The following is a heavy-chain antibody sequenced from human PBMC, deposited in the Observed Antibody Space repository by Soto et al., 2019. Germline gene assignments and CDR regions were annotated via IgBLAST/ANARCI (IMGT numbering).Heavy chain of an antibody. V-gene: IGHV4-4*07. CDR2: LYNDERT. CDR1: GDSVSSHY. CDR3: ARETLAHYYFDF. Sequence: PSETLSLTCTVSGDSVSSHYWSWIRQPAGKGLEWLGRLYNDERTNYNPSLKSRVTMSMDTSKNQFSLKLTSVTAADSAVYFCARETLAHYYFDFWGQGTLVTVSS. J-gene: IGHJ4*02.